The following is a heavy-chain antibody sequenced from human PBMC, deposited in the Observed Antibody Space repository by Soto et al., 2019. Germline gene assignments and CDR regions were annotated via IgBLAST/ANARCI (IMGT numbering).Heavy chain of an antibody. J-gene: IGHJ6*02. V-gene: IGHV5-10-1*01. CDR2: IDPSDSYT. CDR1: GYSFTSYW. D-gene: IGHD3-3*01. Sequence: PGESLKISCKGSGYSFTSYWISWVRQMPGKGLEWMGRIDPSDSYTNYSPSFQGHVTISADKSISTAYLQWSSLKASDTAMYYCARHERFLEWLRPDYYYYGMDVWGQGTTVTVSS. CDR3: ARHERFLEWLRPDYYYYGMDV.